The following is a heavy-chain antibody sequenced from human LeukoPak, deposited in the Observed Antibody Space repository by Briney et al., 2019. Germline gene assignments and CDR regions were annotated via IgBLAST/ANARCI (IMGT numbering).Heavy chain of an antibody. Sequence: GGSLRLSCAASGFTFSSYSMNWVRQAPGKGLEWVSSISSSSSYIYYADSVKGRFTISRDNAKNSLYLQMNSLRAEDTAVYYCASDRPTYGGNSGEGYWGQGTLVTVSS. D-gene: IGHD4-23*01. CDR2: ISSSSSYI. V-gene: IGHV3-21*01. J-gene: IGHJ4*02. CDR3: ASDRPTYGGNSGEGY. CDR1: GFTFSSYS.